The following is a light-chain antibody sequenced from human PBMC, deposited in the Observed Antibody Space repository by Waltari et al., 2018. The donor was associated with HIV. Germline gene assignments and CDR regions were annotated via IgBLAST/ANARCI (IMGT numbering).Light chain of an antibody. CDR3: QQAYDFPPT. CDR1: QDVATW. J-gene: IGKJ1*01. CDR2: AAS. Sequence: DIQMTKFPSFVSASVGDRVTIPCRASQDVATWLAWTQQRPGEAPSLLLYAASRLHDGVPSRFSGDGSDREFTLTIGSLQPEDFATYYCQQAYDFPPTFGQGTKVE. V-gene: IGKV1-12*01.